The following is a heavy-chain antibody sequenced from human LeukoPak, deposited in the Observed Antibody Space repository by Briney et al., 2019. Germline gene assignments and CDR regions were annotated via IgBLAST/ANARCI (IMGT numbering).Heavy chain of an antibody. CDR2: ISGSGGST. V-gene: IGHV3-23*01. D-gene: IGHD3-22*01. Sequence: PGGSLRPSCAASGFTFSSYGMSWVRQAPGKGLEWVSAISGSGGSTYYADSVKGRFTISRDNSKNTLYLQMNSLRAEDTAVYYCAKDPNAHYYDSSGYYGDYWGQGTLVTVSS. CDR3: AKDPNAHYYDSSGYYGDY. J-gene: IGHJ4*02. CDR1: GFTFSSYG.